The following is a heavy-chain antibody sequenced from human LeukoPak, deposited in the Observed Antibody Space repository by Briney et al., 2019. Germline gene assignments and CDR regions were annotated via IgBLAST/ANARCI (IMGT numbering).Heavy chain of an antibody. CDR3: AVSVIVVGITTGLDS. J-gene: IGHJ5*01. Sequence: AASVKVSCKASGYTFTNYYMHWVRQAPGQGLEWMGIINPSAGSPSGGSTSYAQKFQGRVTMTRDTSTSTVYMELSSLRSEDTAVYYCAVSVIVVGITTGLDSWGQGTLVTVSS. D-gene: IGHD3-22*01. CDR1: GYTFTNYY. V-gene: IGHV1-46*01. CDR2: INPSAGSPSGGST.